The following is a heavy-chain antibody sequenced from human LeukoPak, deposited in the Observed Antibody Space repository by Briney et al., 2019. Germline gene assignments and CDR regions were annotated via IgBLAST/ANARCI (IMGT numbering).Heavy chain of an antibody. J-gene: IGHJ6*03. V-gene: IGHV1-69-2*01. Sequence: ASVKISCKVSGYTFTDYYMHWVQQAPGKGLEWMGLVDPEDGETIYAEKFQGRVTITADTSTDTAYMELSSLRSEDTAVYYCATPSQKDYYDSSCYSSYYMDVWGKGTTVTVSS. CDR2: VDPEDGET. CDR1: GYTFTDYY. CDR3: ATPSQKDYYDSSCYSSYYMDV. D-gene: IGHD3-22*01.